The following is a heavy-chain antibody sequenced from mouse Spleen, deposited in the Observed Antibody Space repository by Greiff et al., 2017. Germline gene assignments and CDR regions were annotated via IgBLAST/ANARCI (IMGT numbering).Heavy chain of an antibody. D-gene: IGHD4-1*01. Sequence: VQGVESGPGLVQPSQSLSITCTVSGFSLTSYGVHWVRPSPGKGLEWLGVIWSGGSTDYNAAFISRLSISKDNSKSQVFFKMNSLQADDTAIYYCAFELGPFAYWGQGTLVTVSA. CDR2: IWSGGST. J-gene: IGHJ3*01. CDR3: AFELGPFAY. V-gene: IGHV2-2*01. CDR1: GFSLTSYG.